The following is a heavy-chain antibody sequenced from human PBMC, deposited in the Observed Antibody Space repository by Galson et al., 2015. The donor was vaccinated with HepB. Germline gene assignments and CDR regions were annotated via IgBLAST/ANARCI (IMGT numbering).Heavy chain of an antibody. V-gene: IGHV3-33*06. Sequence: SLRLSCAASGFTFSSYGMHWVRQAPGKGLEWVAVIWYDGSNKYYADSVKGRFTISRDNSKNTLYLQMNSLRAEDTAVYYCAKSGSYGYSTFPVRRYFDYWGQGTLVTVSS. CDR3: AKSGSYGYSTFPVRRYFDY. CDR2: IWYDGSNK. J-gene: IGHJ4*02. CDR1: GFTFSSYG. D-gene: IGHD1-26*01.